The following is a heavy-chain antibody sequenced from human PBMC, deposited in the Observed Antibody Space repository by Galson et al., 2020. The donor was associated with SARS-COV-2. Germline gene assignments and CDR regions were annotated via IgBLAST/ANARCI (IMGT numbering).Heavy chain of an antibody. J-gene: IGHJ5*02. V-gene: IGHV1-24*01. Sequence: ASVKVSCKVSGYTLTDLSMHWVRQAPGKGLEWMGGFDPEDGETIYAQKFQGRVTMTEDTSTDTAYMELSSLRSEDTAVYYCATSPVITMVRGVITHSPPNWFDPWGQGTLVTVSS. CDR1: GYTLTDLS. CDR2: FDPEDGET. D-gene: IGHD3-10*01. CDR3: ATSPVITMVRGVITHSPPNWFDP.